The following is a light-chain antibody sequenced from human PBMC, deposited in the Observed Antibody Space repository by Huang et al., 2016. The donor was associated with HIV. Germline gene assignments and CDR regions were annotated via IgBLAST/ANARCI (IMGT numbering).Light chain of an antibody. Sequence: DIQMTQSPSSLSASVGDRVTLTCRTSQSVGNSLNWYQQKPGKAPELLIYASSLQAWVSAMFSGSGSGTDFTLIISSLQPEDFATYYCQQSYISPWTFGQGTKVDLK. CDR3: QQSYISPWT. CDR2: AS. V-gene: IGKV1-39*01. CDR1: QSVGNS. J-gene: IGKJ1*01.